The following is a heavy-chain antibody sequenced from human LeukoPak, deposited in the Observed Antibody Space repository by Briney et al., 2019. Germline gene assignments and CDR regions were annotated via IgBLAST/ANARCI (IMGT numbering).Heavy chain of an antibody. V-gene: IGHV5-51*01. CDR3: ARRRRGYCSSTSCPMVGFDP. CDR2: IYSGDSDT. Sequence: GESLKNSCKGSGYSFTSYWIGRVRQMPGKGMEWMGIIYSGDSDTRYSPSCQGQVPISADKSLSPVYLQWSSLKASDTAMYYCARRRRGYCSSTSCPMVGFDPWGQGTLVTVSS. CDR1: GYSFTSYW. D-gene: IGHD2-2*01. J-gene: IGHJ5*02.